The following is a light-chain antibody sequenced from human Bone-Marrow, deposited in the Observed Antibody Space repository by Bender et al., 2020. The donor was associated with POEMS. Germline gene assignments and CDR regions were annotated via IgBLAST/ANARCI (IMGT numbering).Light chain of an antibody. CDR1: YNDGETYNL. CDR2: EVT. V-gene: IGLV2-14*02. J-gene: IGLJ2*01. Sequence: QSALPQPASAPGSPGQSITISCTGAYNDGETYNLVSWYQQHPGKAPKLIIYEVTKRPSGVPDRFSGSKSGNAASLTVSGLQAEDEGDYFCSSHAGRSAVIFGGGTKLTVL. CDR3: SSHAGRSAVI.